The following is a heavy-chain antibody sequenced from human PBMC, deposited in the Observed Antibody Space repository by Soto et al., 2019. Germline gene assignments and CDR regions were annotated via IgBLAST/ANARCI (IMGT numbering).Heavy chain of an antibody. CDR1: GGSFKSGSYS. CDR3: ARDFAYFDS. J-gene: IGHJ4*02. Sequence: QVQLQESGPGLVKPSETLSLTCTVSGGSFKSGSYSWSWIRQPPGKGREWIGYVYHTGRTSYNPSLKSRVAITMDTSKNQFSLNLASVTAADTAVYFCARDFAYFDSWGQGTLVTVSS. D-gene: IGHD3-3*01. CDR2: VYHTGRT. V-gene: IGHV4-61*01.